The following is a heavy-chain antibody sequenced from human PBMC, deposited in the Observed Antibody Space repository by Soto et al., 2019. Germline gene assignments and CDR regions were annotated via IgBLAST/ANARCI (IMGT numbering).Heavy chain of an antibody. D-gene: IGHD1-7*01. J-gene: IGHJ5*02. CDR3: ARDRGLELRSPFDP. V-gene: IGHV4-4*02. CDR1: GGSISSSNW. CDR2: IDHSGST. Sequence: QVQLQESGPGLVKPSGTLSLTCAVSGGSISSSNWWSWVRQPPGKGLEWIGEIDHSGSTNYNPSLNSRVTISVDKSKNQFSLKLSSVTAADTAVYYCARDRGLELRSPFDPWGQGTLVTVSS.